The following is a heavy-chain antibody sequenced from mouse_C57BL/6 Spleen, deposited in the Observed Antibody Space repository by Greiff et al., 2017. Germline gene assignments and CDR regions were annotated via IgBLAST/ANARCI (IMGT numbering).Heavy chain of an antibody. D-gene: IGHD1-1*01. Sequence: VQLQESGAELVRPGASVTLSCKASGYTITDYEMHWVKQTPVHGLEWIGAIDPETGGTAYNQKFKGKAILTADKSSSTAYMELRSLTSEDSAVYYCTRGRNYGSSSRAMDYWGQGTSVTGSS. V-gene: IGHV1-15*01. CDR1: GYTITDYE. CDR2: IDPETGGT. J-gene: IGHJ4*01. CDR3: TRGRNYGSSSRAMDY.